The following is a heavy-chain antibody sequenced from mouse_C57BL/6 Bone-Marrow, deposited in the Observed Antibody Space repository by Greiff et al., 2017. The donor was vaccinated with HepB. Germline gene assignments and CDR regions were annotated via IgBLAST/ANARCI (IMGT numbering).Heavy chain of an antibody. CDR2: IDPSDSET. V-gene: IGHV1-52*01. CDR1: GYTFTSYW. J-gene: IGHJ3*01. CDR3: ARDGSGAWFAY. Sequence: VQLQQPGAELVRPGSSVKLSCKASGYTFTSYWMHWVKQRPIQGLEWIGNIDPSDSETHYNQKFKDKATLTVDKSSSTAYMQLSSLTSEDSAVYYCARDGSGAWFAYWGQGTLVTVSA. D-gene: IGHD3-2*02.